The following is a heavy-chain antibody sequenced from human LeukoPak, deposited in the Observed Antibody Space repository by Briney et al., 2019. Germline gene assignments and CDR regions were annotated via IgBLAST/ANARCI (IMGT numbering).Heavy chain of an antibody. D-gene: IGHD2-15*01. CDR2: INPNSGGT. V-gene: IGHV1-2*02. Sequence: GASVTVSCKASGYTFTGYYMHWVRQAPGQGLEWMGWINPNSGGTNYAQKFQGRVTMTRDTSISTAYMELSRLRSDDTAVYYCARYRSGGSCYYVYWGQGTLVTVSS. CDR3: ARYRSGGSCYYVY. J-gene: IGHJ4*02. CDR1: GYTFTGYY.